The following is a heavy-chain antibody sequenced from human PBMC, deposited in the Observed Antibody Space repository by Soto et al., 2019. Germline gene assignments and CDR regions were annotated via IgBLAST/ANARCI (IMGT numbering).Heavy chain of an antibody. CDR2: IYYSGST. CDR3: ARGGIPPSGYGIAYAMDV. D-gene: IGHD1-26*01. V-gene: IGHV4-39*01. CDR1: GVSISGSRYY. Sequence: SETLSLTCTVSGVSISGSRYYWGGIRQPPGRGLEWIGNIYYSGSTYYTPALKSRVTLSVDTSKNQFSLNLNSVTAADTAVYYCARGGIPPSGYGIAYAMDVWGQGTTVTVSS. J-gene: IGHJ6*02.